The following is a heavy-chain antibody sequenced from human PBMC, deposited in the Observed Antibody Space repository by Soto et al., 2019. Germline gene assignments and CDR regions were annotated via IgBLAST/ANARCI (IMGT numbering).Heavy chain of an antibody. Sequence: PGEALNISCKASGYSFTTCWIGWVRQMPGKGLEWMGIIYPGDSDTRYSPSFQGQVTISADKSISTAYLQWRSLKASDTAMYYCARRGAVVPGDAFDIWGQGTMVTVSS. J-gene: IGHJ3*02. CDR1: GYSFTTCW. CDR3: ARRGAVVPGDAFDI. V-gene: IGHV5-51*01. D-gene: IGHD3-22*01. CDR2: IYPGDSDT.